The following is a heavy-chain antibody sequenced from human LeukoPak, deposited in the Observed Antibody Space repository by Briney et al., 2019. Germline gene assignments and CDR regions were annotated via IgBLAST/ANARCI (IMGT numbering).Heavy chain of an antibody. V-gene: IGHV1-18*01. CDR2: ISAYNGNT. CDR1: GYTFTSYG. Sequence: GASVTVSCKASGYTFTSYGMSWVRQAPGQGLEWMGWISAYNGNTNYAQNLQGRVTMTTDPSTSTAYMELRSLRSDDTAVYYCARDKGRYYDSSGYCYWGQGTLVTVSS. J-gene: IGHJ4*02. CDR3: ARDKGRYYDSSGYCY. D-gene: IGHD3-22*01.